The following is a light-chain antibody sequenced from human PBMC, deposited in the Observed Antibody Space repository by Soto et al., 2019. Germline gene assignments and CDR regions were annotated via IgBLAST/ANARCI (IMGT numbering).Light chain of an antibody. V-gene: IGKV3-15*01. J-gene: IGKJ2*01. CDR3: QQYNNWPPYS. CDR1: QSVGTN. CDR2: SAS. Sequence: IVMTQSPATLSVSPGESATLSCRASQSVGTNLAWYQQTPGQAPRVLIHSASTRATGIPARFSGSGSDTEFNLTISGLQSEDFAIYYCQQYNNWPPYSFGQGTKLENK.